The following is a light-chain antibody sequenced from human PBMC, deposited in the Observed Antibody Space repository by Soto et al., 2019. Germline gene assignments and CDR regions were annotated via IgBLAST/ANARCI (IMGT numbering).Light chain of an antibody. CDR2: DAS. Sequence: EIVLTQSPATLSVSPGERATLSCRASQSCSSNLAWYQQKPGQAPRLLIYDASNRATGIPARFSGSGSGTDFTLTISSLEPEDFAVYYCQQRSSYTFGQGTKLEIK. V-gene: IGKV3-11*01. CDR3: QQRSSYT. J-gene: IGKJ2*01. CDR1: QSCSSN.